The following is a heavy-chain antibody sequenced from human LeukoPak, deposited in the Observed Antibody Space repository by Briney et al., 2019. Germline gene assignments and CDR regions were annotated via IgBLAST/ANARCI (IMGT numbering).Heavy chain of an antibody. D-gene: IGHD5-18*01. V-gene: IGHV1-2*02. CDR2: IKPNSGGT. Sequence: ASVKVSCKASGCTFTDYYIHWVRQAPGQGLEWMGWIKPNSGGTKYAQKFQGRVTLTRDTSISSAHMELSSLRSDDTAVYYCARGSPSRERQPFHFWGQGTMVTVSS. J-gene: IGHJ3*01. CDR3: ARGSPSRERQPFHF. CDR1: GCTFTDYY.